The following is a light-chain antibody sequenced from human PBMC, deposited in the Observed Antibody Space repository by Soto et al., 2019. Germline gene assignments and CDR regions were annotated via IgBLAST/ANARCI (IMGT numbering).Light chain of an antibody. V-gene: IGLV2-23*01. Sequence: QSVLTQPASVSGSPGQSITISCTGTSSDVGGYNFVAWYQQYPGKAPKVMIYEGSQRPSGVSTRFSGSRSGNTASLTISGLQHEDEADYSCCSYAGSSTYVFGTGTKLTVL. J-gene: IGLJ1*01. CDR1: SSDVGGYNF. CDR3: CSYAGSSTYV. CDR2: EGS.